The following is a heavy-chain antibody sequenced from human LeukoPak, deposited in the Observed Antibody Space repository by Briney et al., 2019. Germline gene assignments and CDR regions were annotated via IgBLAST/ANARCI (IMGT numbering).Heavy chain of an antibody. Sequence: ASVKVSCKASGYIFTSYDINWVRQGTGQGLEWIGWMNPDSGKKGQAQKFQGRITMTRNTSISTAYMELSSLGPEDTAVYYCAKYKGGDYIDSGKRYYLDHWGQGTPVTVSS. D-gene: IGHD3-10*01. CDR2: MNPDSGKK. J-gene: IGHJ4*02. CDR3: AKYKGGDYIDSGKRYYLDH. CDR1: GYIFTSYD. V-gene: IGHV1-8*01.